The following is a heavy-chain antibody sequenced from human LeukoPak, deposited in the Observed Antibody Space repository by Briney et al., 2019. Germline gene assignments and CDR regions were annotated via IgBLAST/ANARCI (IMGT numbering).Heavy chain of an antibody. V-gene: IGHV3-30*18. J-gene: IGHJ4*02. CDR2: ISYDGSNK. Sequence: GGSLRLSCAASGFTFSSYGMHWVRQAPGKGLEWVAVISYDGSNKYYADSVKGRFTISRDNAKNSLYLQMNSLRAEDTAVYYCAKDLTYDSSGFDYWGQGTLVTVSS. CDR1: GFTFSSYG. CDR3: AKDLTYDSSGFDY. D-gene: IGHD3-22*01.